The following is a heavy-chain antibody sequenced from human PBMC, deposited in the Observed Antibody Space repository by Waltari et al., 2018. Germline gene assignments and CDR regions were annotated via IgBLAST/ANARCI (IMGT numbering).Heavy chain of an antibody. D-gene: IGHD3-10*01. CDR3: SRDEMGPGTGFDP. J-gene: IGHJ5*02. CDR1: GYTFTSYD. V-gene: IGHV1-3*01. Sequence: QVQLVQSGAEVKKPGASVKVSCKASGYTFTSYDINWVRQATGQGLEWMGWINVDNWNTKYTQQSQGRVTSTTGRSASTAYRELSSLRSEDTAVYYCSRDEMGPGTGFDPWGQGTLATVSS. CDR2: INVDNWNT.